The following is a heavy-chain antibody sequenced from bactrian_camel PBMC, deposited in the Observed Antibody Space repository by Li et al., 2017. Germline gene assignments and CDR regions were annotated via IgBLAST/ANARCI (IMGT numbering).Heavy chain of an antibody. J-gene: IGHJ4*01. CDR3: AAVPIGLYADLTPRYLSMYEYRA. D-gene: IGHD1*01. Sequence: HVQLVESGGGSVEVGGSLRLSCTASRDPYTKYCMAWFRQAPGKEREGVAGIWGDGRSAYYADSEKGRFTISQDNAANVVFLQMNSLKPEDTAMYYCAAVPIGLYADLTPRYLSMYEYRAWGQGTQVTVS. CDR2: IWGDGRSA. CDR1: RDPYTKYC. V-gene: IGHV3-3*01.